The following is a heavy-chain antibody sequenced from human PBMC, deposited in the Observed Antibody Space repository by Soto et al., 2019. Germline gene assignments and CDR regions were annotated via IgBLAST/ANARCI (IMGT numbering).Heavy chain of an antibody. CDR3: ARQGTHYSDTTGSYYLDF. V-gene: IGHV1-3*04. D-gene: IGHD3-9*01. CDR1: GYTFTAYP. Sequence: QVHLVQSGAEVREPGASVKLSCKASGYTFTAYPIHWVRQAPGQSLEWLGWINTAFGYTTYSQHFQGRVAFTTDPSASTAYLELSSLRSGDTAVYYCARQGTHYSDTTGSYYLDFWGQGNLVTVSS. CDR2: INTAFGYT. J-gene: IGHJ4*02.